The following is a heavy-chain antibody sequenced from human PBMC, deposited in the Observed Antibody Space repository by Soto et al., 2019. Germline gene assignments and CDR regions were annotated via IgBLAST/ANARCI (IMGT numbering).Heavy chain of an antibody. CDR1: GASVNSGDYN. CDR3: VATGSTDDF. V-gene: IGHV4-30-4*01. J-gene: IGHJ2*01. CDR2: IFYTGYT. Sequence: VQLQGSGPGLLKPSQTLSLTCAVSGASVNSGDYNWSFIRQAPGKGLEWLAYIFYTGYTYVNPSLKSRGSISLNTSRNQFSLTLTSVTEADTAMYFCVATGSTDDFCGRGTLVSVSS. D-gene: IGHD2-21*02.